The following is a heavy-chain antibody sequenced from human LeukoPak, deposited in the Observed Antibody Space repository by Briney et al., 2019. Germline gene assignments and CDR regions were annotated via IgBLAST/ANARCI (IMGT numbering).Heavy chain of an antibody. Sequence: GGSLRLSCAVSGFTFSRFWLSWVRQPPGKGLEWVADINEDGSEKYYVDSVKGRFTISRDNAKNPLYLQMHSLTAEDTALYYCTGETYYFDYWGQGTLVTVSS. D-gene: IGHD3-16*01. CDR2: INEDGSEK. J-gene: IGHJ4*02. CDR3: TGETYYFDY. CDR1: GFTFSRFW. V-gene: IGHV3-7*01.